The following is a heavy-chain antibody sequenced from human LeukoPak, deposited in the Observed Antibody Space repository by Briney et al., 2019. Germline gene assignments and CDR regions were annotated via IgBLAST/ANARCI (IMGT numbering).Heavy chain of an antibody. Sequence: SETLSLTCAVYGGSFSGYYWSWIRQPPGKGLEWIGEINHSGSTNYNPSLKSRVTISVDTSKNQFSLKLNSVTAADTAVYYCARGRYGGYGEFDYWGQGTLVTVSS. CDR1: GGSFSGYY. J-gene: IGHJ4*02. CDR3: ARGRYGGYGEFDY. V-gene: IGHV4-34*01. D-gene: IGHD5-12*01. CDR2: INHSGST.